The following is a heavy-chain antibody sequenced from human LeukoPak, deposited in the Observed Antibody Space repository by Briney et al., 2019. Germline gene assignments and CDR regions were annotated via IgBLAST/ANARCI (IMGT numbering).Heavy chain of an antibody. Sequence: GGSLRLSCAASGFTVSNKYMTWVRQAPGKGLEWVSLIYSDGRTYYADSVKGRCTISRDNSKNTLYLQMNSLRIEDTAVYFCARTTEAHSWQTRYYSYYMDVWGKGTTVTVSS. D-gene: IGHD6-13*01. J-gene: IGHJ6*03. CDR3: ARTTEAHSWQTRYYSYYMDV. CDR1: GFTVSNKY. CDR2: IYSDGRT. V-gene: IGHV3-53*01.